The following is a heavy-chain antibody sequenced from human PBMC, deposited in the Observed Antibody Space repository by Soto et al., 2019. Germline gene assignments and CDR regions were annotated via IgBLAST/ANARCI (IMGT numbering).Heavy chain of an antibody. Sequence: PAGALSLSCSPAPFTFRTYALTWVRPAPWQGLENVSSITDSGSSTYYADSVKGRFTISRDNSKNTLYLQMNSLRAEDTALYYCAKGRSYYYYGVDVWGQGTTVTVSS. CDR3: AKGRSYYYYGVDV. CDR1: PFTFRTYA. J-gene: IGHJ6*02. CDR2: ITDSGSST. V-gene: IGHV3-23*01.